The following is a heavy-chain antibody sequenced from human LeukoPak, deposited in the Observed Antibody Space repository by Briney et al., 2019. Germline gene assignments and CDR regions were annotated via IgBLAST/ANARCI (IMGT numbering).Heavy chain of an antibody. V-gene: IGHV3-48*01. CDR1: GFTFSSCS. CDR2: MRSGSKTI. J-gene: IGHJ5*02. CDR3: ARDGWFGDYNWFDR. D-gene: IGHD3-10*01. Sequence: GGPLRLSCAASGFTFSSCSEKWGRQAPEKALEWGSYMRSGSKTIYYADSVKGRLTISRDNAKNSLYLQMNSLRAEDTAMYYCARDGWFGDYNWFDRWGQGTLVTVSS.